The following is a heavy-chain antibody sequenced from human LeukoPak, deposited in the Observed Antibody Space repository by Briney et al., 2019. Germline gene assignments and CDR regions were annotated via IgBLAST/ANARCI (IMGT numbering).Heavy chain of an antibody. CDR1: GGSISSGGYS. J-gene: IGHJ6*03. CDR2: IYYSGST. V-gene: IGHV4-30-4*07. CDR3: ARAPEDYYYYYYMDV. D-gene: IGHD1-14*01. Sequence: SETLSLTCAVSGGSISSGGYSWSWIRQPPGKGLEWIGYIYYSGSTYYNPSLKSRVTISVDTPKNQFSLKLSSVTAADTAVYYCARAPEDYYYYYYMDVWGKGTTVTISS.